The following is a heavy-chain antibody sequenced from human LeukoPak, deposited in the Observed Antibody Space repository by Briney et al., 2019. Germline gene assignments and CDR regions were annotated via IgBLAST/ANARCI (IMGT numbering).Heavy chain of an antibody. D-gene: IGHD3-3*01. CDR2: ISYDGSNK. Sequence: GGSLRLSCAASGFTFSSYAMHWVRQAPGKGLEWVAVISYDGSNKYYADSMKGRFTISRDNSKNALYLQMNSLRAEDTAVYYCARDHDFWSGYPDYWGQGTLVTVSS. J-gene: IGHJ4*02. CDR3: ARDHDFWSGYPDY. CDR1: GFTFSSYA. V-gene: IGHV3-30-3*01.